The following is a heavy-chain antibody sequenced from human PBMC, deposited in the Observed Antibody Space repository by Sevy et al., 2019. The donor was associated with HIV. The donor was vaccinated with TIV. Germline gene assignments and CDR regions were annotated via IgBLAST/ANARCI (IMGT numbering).Heavy chain of an antibody. D-gene: IGHD5-12*01. CDR1: GGTFSSYA. CDR2: IIPIFGTA. CDR3: ARVGYNHYYYYYGMDV. V-gene: IGHV1-69*13. J-gene: IGHJ6*02. Sequence: ASVKVSCKASGGTFSSYAISWVRQAPGQGLEWMGGIIPIFGTANYAQKFQGRVTITADESTSTAYMELSSLRSEDTTVYYCARVGYNHYYYYYGMDVWGQGTTVTVSS.